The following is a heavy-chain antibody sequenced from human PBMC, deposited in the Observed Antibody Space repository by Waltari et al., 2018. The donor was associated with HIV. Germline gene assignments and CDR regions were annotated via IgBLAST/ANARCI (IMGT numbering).Heavy chain of an antibody. CDR2: IWYDGSKR. CDR1: GFTFSNHG. Sequence: QVHLVESGGGVVQPGRSLRLSCAASGFTFSNHGIHWVRQAPGKGRGGVAVIWYDGSKRYYRDSVKGRFTISRDNSKNTLYLQMNSLRVEDTAVYYCVRDDYGTYWGQGTPVTVSS. D-gene: IGHD4-17*01. J-gene: IGHJ4*02. V-gene: IGHV3-33*01. CDR3: VRDDYGTY.